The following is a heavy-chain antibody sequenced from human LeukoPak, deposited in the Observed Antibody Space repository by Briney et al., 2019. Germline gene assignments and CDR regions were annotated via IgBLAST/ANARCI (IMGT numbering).Heavy chain of an antibody. D-gene: IGHD2-2*01. V-gene: IGHV3-74*01. Sequence: PGGSLLLSCAASGFTFSSYWMHWVRQAPGKGLVWVSRINSDGSSTSYADSVKGRFTISRDNAKNTLYLQMNSLRAEDTAVYYCASKATSVWFDPWGQGTLVTVSS. J-gene: IGHJ5*02. CDR2: INSDGSST. CDR1: GFTFSSYW. CDR3: ASKATSVWFDP.